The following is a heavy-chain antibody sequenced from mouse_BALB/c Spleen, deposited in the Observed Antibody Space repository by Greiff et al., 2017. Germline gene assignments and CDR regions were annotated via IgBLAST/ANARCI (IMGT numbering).Heavy chain of an antibody. Sequence: EVQRVESGGGLVQPGGSRKLSCAASGFTFSSFGMHWVRQAPEKGLEWVAYISSGSSTIYYADTVKGRFTISRDNPKNTLFLQMTSLRSEDMAMYYCARREVTTARGTWFAYWGQGTLVTVSA. V-gene: IGHV5-17*02. CDR3: ARREVTTARGTWFAY. J-gene: IGHJ3*01. CDR2: ISSGSSTI. CDR1: GFTFSSFG. D-gene: IGHD1-2*01.